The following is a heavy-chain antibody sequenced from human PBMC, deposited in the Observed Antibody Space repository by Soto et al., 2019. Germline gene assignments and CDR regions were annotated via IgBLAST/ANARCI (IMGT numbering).Heavy chain of an antibody. CDR3: AKDSGGANWFDT. CDR1: GFTFSSYG. J-gene: IGHJ5*02. Sequence: QVQLVESGGGVVQPGRSLRLSCAASGFTFSSYGMHWVRQAPGKGLEWVAVISYDGSNKYYADSVKGRFTISRDNSKNTLYLQMNSLRAEDTAVYYCAKDSGGANWFDTWGQGTLVTVSS. CDR2: ISYDGSNK. V-gene: IGHV3-30*18. D-gene: IGHD3-10*01.